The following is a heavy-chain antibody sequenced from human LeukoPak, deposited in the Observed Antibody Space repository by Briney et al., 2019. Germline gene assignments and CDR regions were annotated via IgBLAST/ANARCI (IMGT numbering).Heavy chain of an antibody. D-gene: IGHD2-2*01. CDR2: IIPIFGTA. CDR1: GGTFSSYA. Sequence: ASVKVSCKASGGTFSSYAISWVRQAPGQGLEWMGRIIPIFGTANYAQKFQGRVTITTDESTSTAYMELSSLRSEDTAVYYCARASYCSSTSCSEDDNWFDPWGQRTLVTVSS. J-gene: IGHJ5*02. V-gene: IGHV1-69*05. CDR3: ARASYCSSTSCSEDDNWFDP.